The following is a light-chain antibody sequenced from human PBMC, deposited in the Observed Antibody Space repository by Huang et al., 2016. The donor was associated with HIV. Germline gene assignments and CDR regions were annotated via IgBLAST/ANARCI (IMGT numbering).Light chain of an antibody. CDR1: HSLGGN. CDR2: DTS. V-gene: IGKV3-11*01. CDR3: QQRSDWPLT. Sequence: EIVLTQSPATLSLSQGASAALFCRASHSLGGNLAWYQQRPGQAPRLLSYDTSTRATGIPARFTGSGSVTDYTLTISSLEPEDFAVYYCQQRSDWPLTFGGGTKVDIK. J-gene: IGKJ4*01.